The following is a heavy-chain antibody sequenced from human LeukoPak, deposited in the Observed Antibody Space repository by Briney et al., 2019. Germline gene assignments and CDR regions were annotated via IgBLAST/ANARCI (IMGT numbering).Heavy chain of an antibody. CDR2: ISSSSSYT. D-gene: IGHD3-22*01. J-gene: IGHJ3*02. V-gene: IGHV3-11*06. CDR3: ARGGRGSAAVVAPRSFDI. CDR1: GFTFSDYY. Sequence: GGSLRLSCAASGFTFSDYYMSWIRQAPGKGLEWVSYISSSSSYTNYADSVKGRFTISRDNAKNSLYLQMNSLRAEDTAVYYCARGGRGSAAVVAPRSFDIWGQGTMVTVSS.